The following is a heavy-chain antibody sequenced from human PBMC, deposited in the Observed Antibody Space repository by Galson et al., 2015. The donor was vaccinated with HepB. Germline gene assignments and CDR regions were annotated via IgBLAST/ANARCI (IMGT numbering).Heavy chain of an antibody. J-gene: IGHJ4*02. D-gene: IGHD2-21*02. Sequence: SLRLSCAASGFTFSSYSMNWVRQAPGKGLEWVSSISSSSSYIYYADSVKGRFTISRDNAKNSLYLQMNSLRAEDTAVYYCARGPHSSSWYGPYCGGDCYSNFDYWGQGTLVTVSS. V-gene: IGHV3-21*01. CDR3: ARGPHSSSWYGPYCGGDCYSNFDY. CDR1: GFTFSSYS. CDR2: ISSSSSYI.